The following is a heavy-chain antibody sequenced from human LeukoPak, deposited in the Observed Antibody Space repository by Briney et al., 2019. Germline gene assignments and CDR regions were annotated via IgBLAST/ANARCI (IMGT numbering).Heavy chain of an antibody. CDR2: IKSNFNGGTI. J-gene: IGHJ6*03. Sequence: GGSLRLSCAASGFIFSNLWMTWVRHTPGKGLEWVGRIKSNFNGGTIDYAAPVKGRFIISRDDSKNTLYLQMNSLITEDTAVYYCTTHPPRTGGRYMAVWGKGTTVTVSS. D-gene: IGHD1-1*01. V-gene: IGHV3-15*01. CDR1: GFIFSNLW. CDR3: TTHPPRTGGRYMAV.